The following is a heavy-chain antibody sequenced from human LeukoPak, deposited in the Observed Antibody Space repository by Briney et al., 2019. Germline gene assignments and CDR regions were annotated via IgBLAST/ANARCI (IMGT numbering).Heavy chain of an antibody. CDR3: ARGRSSGWSGWFDP. J-gene: IGHJ5*02. V-gene: IGHV3-23*01. D-gene: IGHD6-19*01. Sequence: GGSLRLSCAASGFTFSSYGMSWVRQAPGKGLEWVSAISGSGGSTYYADSVKGRFTISRDNSKNTLYLQMNSLRAEDTAVYYCARGRSSGWSGWFDPWGQGTLVTVSS. CDR1: GFTFSSYG. CDR2: ISGSGGST.